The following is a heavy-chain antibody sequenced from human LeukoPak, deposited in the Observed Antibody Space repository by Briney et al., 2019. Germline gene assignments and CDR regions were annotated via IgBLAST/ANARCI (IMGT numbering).Heavy chain of an antibody. Sequence: SQTLSLTCTVSGGSISSGSYYWSWIRQPAGKGLEWIGRIYTSGSTNYNPSLKSRVTISVDTSKNQFSLKLSSVTAADTAVYYCARDHPEYSYFDYWGQGTLVTVSS. V-gene: IGHV4-61*02. J-gene: IGHJ4*02. CDR3: ARDHPEYSYFDY. CDR1: GGSISSGSYY. CDR2: IYTSGST. D-gene: IGHD5-18*01.